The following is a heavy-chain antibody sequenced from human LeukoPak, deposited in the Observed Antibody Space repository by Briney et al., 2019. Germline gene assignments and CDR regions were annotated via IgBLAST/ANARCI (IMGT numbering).Heavy chain of an antibody. Sequence: GGSLRLSCAASGFTFSSYAMSWVRQAPGKGLEWVSAISGSGGSTYYADSVKGRFTISRDNSKNTLYLQMNSLRAEDTAVYYCAKGDYDSSGYDYDGGNFDYWGQGTLVTVSS. J-gene: IGHJ4*02. CDR2: ISGSGGST. D-gene: IGHD3-22*01. CDR3: AKGDYDSSGYDYDGGNFDY. V-gene: IGHV3-23*01. CDR1: GFTFSSYA.